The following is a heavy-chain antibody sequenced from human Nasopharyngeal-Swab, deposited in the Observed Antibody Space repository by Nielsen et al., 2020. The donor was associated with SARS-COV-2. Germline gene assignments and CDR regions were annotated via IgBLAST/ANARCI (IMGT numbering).Heavy chain of an antibody. Sequence: GGSLRLSCAAPGFTVSSNYMNWVRQAPGKGLEWVSLIYSGGSTEYADSVKGRFTISRDISKNTLYLQMNTLRADDTAVYYCARMDYGDFADWGQGTLVTVSS. CDR1: GFTVSSNY. CDR2: IYSGGST. D-gene: IGHD4-17*01. CDR3: ARMDYGDFAD. V-gene: IGHV3-53*01. J-gene: IGHJ4*02.